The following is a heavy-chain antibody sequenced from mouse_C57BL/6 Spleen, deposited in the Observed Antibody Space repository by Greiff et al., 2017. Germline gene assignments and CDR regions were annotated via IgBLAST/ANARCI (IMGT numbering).Heavy chain of an antibody. Sequence: EVHLVESEGGLVQPGSSMKLSCTASGFTFSDYYMAWVRQDPEKGLEWVANINYDGSSTYYLDSLKSRFIISRDNAKNILYLQMSSLKSEDTATYYCARGLVYWYFDVWGTGTTVTVSS. V-gene: IGHV5-16*01. CDR3: ARGLVYWYFDV. J-gene: IGHJ1*03. CDR1: GFTFSDYY. CDR2: INYDGSST.